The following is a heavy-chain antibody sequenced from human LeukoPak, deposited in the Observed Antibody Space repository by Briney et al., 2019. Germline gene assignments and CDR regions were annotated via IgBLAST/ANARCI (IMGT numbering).Heavy chain of an antibody. CDR3: AKDHPDCRGTSCLLFDC. V-gene: IGHV3-23*01. CDR2: ITSSGGST. Sequence: PGGSLRLSCAASGFTFSSYAMSWVRQAPGKGLEWVSTITSSGGSTNCADSVKGRFTISRDNSKNTLYLQMNSLRAEDTAVYYCAKDHPDCRGTSCLLFDCWGQGTLVTVSS. J-gene: IGHJ4*02. D-gene: IGHD2-2*01. CDR1: GFTFSSYA.